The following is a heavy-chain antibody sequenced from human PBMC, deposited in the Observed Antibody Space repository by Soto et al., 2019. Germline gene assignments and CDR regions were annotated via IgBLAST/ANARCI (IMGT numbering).Heavy chain of an antibody. Sequence: GWSLRLSCEASGFTFNSYDMCWVRQAPGKGLEWVSFIGASGTNTQYADSVKGRFTISRDNSKSTLYLQMNSLRADDTAVYYCAKDEPRRSGWYHIDYWGQGTPVTVSS. CDR3: AKDEPRRSGWYHIDY. CDR1: GFTFNSYD. J-gene: IGHJ4*02. CDR2: IGASGTNT. D-gene: IGHD6-19*01. V-gene: IGHV3-23*01.